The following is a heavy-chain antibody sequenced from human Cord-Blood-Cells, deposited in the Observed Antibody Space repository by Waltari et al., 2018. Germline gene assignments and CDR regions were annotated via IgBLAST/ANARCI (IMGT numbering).Heavy chain of an antibody. Sequence: QVQLVESGGGVVQPGRSLRLSCAASGFTFSSYAMHGVRQAPGKGLEWVAVISYDGSNKYYADSVKGRFTISRDNSKNTLYLQMNSLRAEDTAVYYCARDGIAAAGFDYWGQGTLVTVSS. V-gene: IGHV3-30*04. CDR3: ARDGIAAAGFDY. CDR2: ISYDGSNK. CDR1: GFTFSSYA. J-gene: IGHJ4*02. D-gene: IGHD6-13*01.